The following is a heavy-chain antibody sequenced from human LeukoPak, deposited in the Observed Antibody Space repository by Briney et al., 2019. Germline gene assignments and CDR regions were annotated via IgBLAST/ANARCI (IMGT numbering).Heavy chain of an antibody. D-gene: IGHD3-16*01. CDR3: AKDDSTLGQSVNHYFDY. J-gene: IGHJ4*02. V-gene: IGHV3-30*18. CDR2: ISYDGSNT. CDR1: GFTFTSYG. Sequence: PGGSLRLSCAASGFTFTSYGMHWVRQAPGKGLEWVAVISYDGSNTYYADSVKGRFTISRDDSKNMLFLHMNSLRAEDTAVYFCAKDDSTLGQSVNHYFDYWGQGTLVTVSS.